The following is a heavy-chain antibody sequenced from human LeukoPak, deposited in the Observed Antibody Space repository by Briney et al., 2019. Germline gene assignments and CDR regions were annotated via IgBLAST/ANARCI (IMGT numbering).Heavy chain of an antibody. D-gene: IGHD3-10*01. V-gene: IGHV3-66*03. J-gene: IGHJ6*03. CDR1: GFTVSSNS. Sequence: GGSLRLSCTVSGFTVSSNSMSWVRQAPGKGLEWVSFIYSDNTHYSDSVKGRFTISRDNARRTVSLEMSRLRNDDAALYYCSKGAPILRGDMDVWGTGTTVTVSS. CDR3: SKGAPILRGDMDV. CDR2: IYSDNT.